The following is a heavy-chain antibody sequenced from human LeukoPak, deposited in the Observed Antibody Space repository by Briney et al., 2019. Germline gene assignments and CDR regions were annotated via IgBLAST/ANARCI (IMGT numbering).Heavy chain of an antibody. V-gene: IGHV4-61*01. CDR1: GGSVSSGSYY. D-gene: IGHD3-10*01. CDR2: IYYSGST. J-gene: IGHJ6*04. CDR3: ARDDYGSGSFYYYYGMDV. Sequence: SETLSLTCTVSGGSVSSGSYYWSWIRQPPGKGLEWIGYIYYSGSTNYNPSLKSRVTISVDTSKNQFSLKLSSVTAADTAVYYCARDDYGSGSFYYYYGMDVWGKGTTVTVSS.